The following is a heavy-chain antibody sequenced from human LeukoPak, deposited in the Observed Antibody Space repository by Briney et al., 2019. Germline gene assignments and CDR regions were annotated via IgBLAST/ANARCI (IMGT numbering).Heavy chain of an antibody. Sequence: PSETLSLTCTVSGGSISSYYWSWIRQPPGKGLEWIGYIYYTGSTDYNPSLKSRVTISVDTSKNQFSLKLSSVTAADTAVYYCARRESSGWYAIFDCWGQGTLVTVSS. CDR3: ARRESSGWYAIFDC. CDR2: IYYTGST. V-gene: IGHV4-59*08. CDR1: GGSISSYY. D-gene: IGHD6-19*01. J-gene: IGHJ4*02.